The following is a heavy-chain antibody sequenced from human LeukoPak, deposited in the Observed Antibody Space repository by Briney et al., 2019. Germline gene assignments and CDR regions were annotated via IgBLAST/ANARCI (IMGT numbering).Heavy chain of an antibody. Sequence: GSLRLSCTASGFTFGDYAMSWVRQAPGKGLEWVGFIRSKAYGGTTEYAASVKGRFTISRDDSKSIAYLQMNSLKTEDTAVYYCTRWGYYYGMDVWGQGTTVTVSS. CDR1: GFTFGDYA. CDR2: IRSKAYGGTT. J-gene: IGHJ6*02. D-gene: IGHD3-16*01. V-gene: IGHV3-49*04. CDR3: TRWGYYYGMDV.